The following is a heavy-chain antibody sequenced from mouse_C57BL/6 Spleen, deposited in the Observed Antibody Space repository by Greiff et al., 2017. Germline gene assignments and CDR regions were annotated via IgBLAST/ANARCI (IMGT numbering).Heavy chain of an antibody. D-gene: IGHD4-1*01. CDR1: GFTFSDYY. V-gene: IGHV5-16*01. J-gene: IGHJ2*01. CDR2: INYDGSST. CDR3: ARDRWGEGGFDY. Sequence: EVMLVESEGGLVQPGSSMKLSCTASGFTFSDYYMAWVRQVPEKGLEWVANINYDGSSTYYLDSLKSRFIISRDNAKNILYLQMSSLKSEDTATYYCARDRWGEGGFDYWGQGTTLTVSS.